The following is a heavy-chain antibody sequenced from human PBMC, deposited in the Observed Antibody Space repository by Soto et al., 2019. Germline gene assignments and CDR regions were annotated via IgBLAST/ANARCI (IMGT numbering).Heavy chain of an antibody. J-gene: IGHJ4*02. CDR1: GFTFISCA. D-gene: IGHD5-12*01. Sequence: EVQLLESGGGLVQPGGSLRLSCAASGFTFISCAMSWVRQAPGKGLEWVSAISGSGGSTYYADSVKGRFTISRDNSINTLYLQMNSLRAEDTALYYCAKSKYSGYVLQDYWGQGTLVTVSS. CDR2: ISGSGGST. V-gene: IGHV3-23*01. CDR3: AKSKYSGYVLQDY.